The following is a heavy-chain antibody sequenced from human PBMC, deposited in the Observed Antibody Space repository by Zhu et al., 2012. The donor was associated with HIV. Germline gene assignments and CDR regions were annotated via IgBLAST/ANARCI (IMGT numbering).Heavy chain of an antibody. CDR2: IHHSGSA. Sequence: QVQLQQWGTGLLKPSETLSLTCAVYGEPFIGYYWNWIRQAPGKGLEWIGEIHHSGSANYNPSLKSRVTISVDTSKKQFSLKLTSVTTSDTAVYYCARLTSGPTSGWGQGTLVTVSS. J-gene: IGHJ4*02. CDR3: ARLTSGPTSG. V-gene: IGHV4-34*01. D-gene: IGHD5-12*01. CDR1: GEPFIGYY.